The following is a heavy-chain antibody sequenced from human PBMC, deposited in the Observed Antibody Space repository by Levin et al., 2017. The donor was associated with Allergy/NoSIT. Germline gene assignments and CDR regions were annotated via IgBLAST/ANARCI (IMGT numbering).Heavy chain of an antibody. CDR1: GGSISTSSYY. CDR2: IYYSGST. D-gene: IGHD2-8*01. J-gene: IGHJ6*02. CDR3: ARDKMVHEIQYDYGMDV. V-gene: IGHV4-39*07. Sequence: SETLSLTCTVSGGSISTSSYYWGWIRQPPGKGLEWIGNIYYSGSTYYSPPLRSRVTISVDTTKNQFSLKMSSVTAADTAVYYCARDKMVHEIQYDYGMDVWGQGTTVTVSS.